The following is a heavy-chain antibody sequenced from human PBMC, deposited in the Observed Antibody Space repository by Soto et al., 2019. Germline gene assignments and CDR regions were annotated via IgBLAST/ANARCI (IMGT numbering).Heavy chain of an antibody. Sequence: SETPSLTCTVSGGSMSSSNYYWGWIRQPPGKGLEWIGSIYYSGSTYYNPSLKSRVTISVDTSKKQFSLKLSSVIAADTAVYYCARRGTCSGSPSCGMDVWGQGTTVTVSS. V-gene: IGHV4-39*01. CDR1: GGSMSSSNYY. CDR2: IYYSGST. CDR3: ARRGTCSGSPSCGMDV. J-gene: IGHJ6*02. D-gene: IGHD3-10*02.